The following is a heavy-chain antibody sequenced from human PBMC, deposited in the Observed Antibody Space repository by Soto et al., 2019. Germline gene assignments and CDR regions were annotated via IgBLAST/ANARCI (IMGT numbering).Heavy chain of an antibody. V-gene: IGHV4-30-4*01. Sequence: QVQLQESGPGLVKPSQTLPLTCIVSGGSVSSSDYYWTWVRQPPGKGLEWLGYISSSGSSSYNPSLKSRVTMSVDTSKNQFSLRLRSVTAADTAMYYCARRAYCGADCYSVYFDSWGQGTLVTVSA. CDR2: ISSSGSS. CDR3: ARRAYCGADCYSVYFDS. D-gene: IGHD2-21*02. CDR1: GGSVSSSDYY. J-gene: IGHJ4*02.